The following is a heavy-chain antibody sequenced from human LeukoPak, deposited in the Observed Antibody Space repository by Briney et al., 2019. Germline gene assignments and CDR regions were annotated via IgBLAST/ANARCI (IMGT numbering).Heavy chain of an antibody. CDR1: GFTFSSYS. CDR2: IWYDGSNK. V-gene: IGHV3-33*08. Sequence: GGSLRLSCAASGFTFSSYSMHWVRQAPGKGLEWVSVIWYDGSNKYYADSVMGRFTISRDNSKNTLYLQMNSLRAEDTAVYYCARPAVAGIYYFDYWGQGTLVTVSS. J-gene: IGHJ4*02. D-gene: IGHD6-19*01. CDR3: ARPAVAGIYYFDY.